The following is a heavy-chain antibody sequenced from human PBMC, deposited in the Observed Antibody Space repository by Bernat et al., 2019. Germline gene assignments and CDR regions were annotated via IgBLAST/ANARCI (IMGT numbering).Heavy chain of an antibody. D-gene: IGHD3-3*01. CDR1: GGSISSSHW. CDR3: ARAVLRYDFWSGYSYYFDY. Sequence: QVQLQESGPGLVKPSGTLSLTCAVSGGSISSSHWWSWVRQPPGKGLEWIGEIWHSGSTNYNPSLKSRVTISVDKSKNQFSLKMSSVTAADTAVDYCARAVLRYDFWSGYSYYFDYWGQGTLVTVSS. J-gene: IGHJ4*02. V-gene: IGHV4-4*02. CDR2: IWHSGST.